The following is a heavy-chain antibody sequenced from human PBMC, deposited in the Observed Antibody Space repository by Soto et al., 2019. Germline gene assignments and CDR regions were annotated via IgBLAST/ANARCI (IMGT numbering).Heavy chain of an antibody. CDR1: GFTFSSYA. V-gene: IGHV3-23*01. D-gene: IGHD3-10*01. J-gene: IGHJ4*02. Sequence: EVQLLESGGGLAQTGGSLILSCAASGFTFSSYAMNWVRQAPGKGLEWVSFMSGSGDKRYYADSVKGRFTISRENSKSPLSLQMNSLRAEDTAVYYCANRNTMPRGGPAFDYWGQGTLVTVSS. CDR2: MSGSGDKR. CDR3: ANRNTMPRGGPAFDY.